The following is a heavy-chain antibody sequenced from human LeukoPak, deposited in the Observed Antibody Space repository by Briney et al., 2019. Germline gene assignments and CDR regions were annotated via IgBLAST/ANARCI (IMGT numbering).Heavy chain of an antibody. CDR2: ISYDGSNK. D-gene: IGHD2-21*01. CDR3: ARDRPSTHCNDY. Sequence: GGSLRLSCAASGFTFSSYGMHWVRQAPGKGLEWVAVISYDGSNKYYADSVKGRFTISRDNSKNTLYLQMNSLRAEDTAVYYCARDRPSTHCNDYWGQGTLVTVSS. V-gene: IGHV3-30*03. J-gene: IGHJ4*02. CDR1: GFTFSSYG.